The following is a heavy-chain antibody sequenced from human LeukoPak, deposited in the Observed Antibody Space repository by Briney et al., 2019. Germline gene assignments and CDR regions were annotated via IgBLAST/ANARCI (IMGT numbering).Heavy chain of an antibody. CDR3: TATIHGSTADSEGYYPNWFDP. CDR2: ISSASNNN. D-gene: IGHD3-16*01. Sequence: GGSLRLSCAASGSTFSRLSMNWLRQAPGKRLEWVSCISSASNNNYYADSVKGRFTISRDNAKNSLFLDMTSLRDEDTAVYYCTATIHGSTADSEGYYPNWFDPWGQGTLVTVSS. J-gene: IGHJ5*02. V-gene: IGHV3-21*01. CDR1: GSTFSRLS.